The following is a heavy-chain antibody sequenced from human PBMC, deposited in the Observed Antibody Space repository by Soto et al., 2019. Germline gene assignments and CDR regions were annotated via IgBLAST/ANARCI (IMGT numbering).Heavy chain of an antibody. CDR3: ARLKTGYSLRNWFDP. D-gene: IGHD5-18*01. Sequence: QLQLQESGPGLVKPSETLSLTCTVSGGSSSSSSYYWGWIRQPPGKGLEWIGSIYYSGSTYYNPSLKSRVTISVDTSKNQFSLKLSSVTAADTAVYYCARLKTGYSLRNWFDPWGQGTLVTVSS. CDR1: GGSSSSSSYY. CDR2: IYYSGST. V-gene: IGHV4-39*01. J-gene: IGHJ5*02.